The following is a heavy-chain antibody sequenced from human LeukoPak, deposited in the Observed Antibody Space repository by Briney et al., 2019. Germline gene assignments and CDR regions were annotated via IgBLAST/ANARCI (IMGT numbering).Heavy chain of an antibody. CDR3: AKGPLRGTAAAIDY. V-gene: IGHV3-30*18. CDR1: GFTFNNYG. CDR2: ISYDGRNK. J-gene: IGHJ4*02. D-gene: IGHD2-2*01. Sequence: GGSLRLSCAASGFTFNNYGMHWVRQAPGKRLEWVAVISYDGRNKHYPDSVKGRFTISRDISTDTLWLQMDSLRTEDTAVYYCAKGPLRGTAAAIDYWGQGTLVTVSS.